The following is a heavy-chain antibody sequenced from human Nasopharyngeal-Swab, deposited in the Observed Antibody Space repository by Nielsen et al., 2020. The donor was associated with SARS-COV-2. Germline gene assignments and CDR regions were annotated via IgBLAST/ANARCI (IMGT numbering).Heavy chain of an antibody. V-gene: IGHV1-46*01. D-gene: IGHD6-6*01. CDR3: ASIAARRDRNYYGMDV. Sequence: ASVKVSCKASGYSFTSHGINWVRQAPGQGLEWMGMIDPSGGSTSYAQKFQGRVIMTRDTSTATVYMELSSLRSEDTAVYFCASIAARRDRNYYGMDVWGQGTTVTVSS. CDR1: GYSFTSHG. CDR2: IDPSGGST. J-gene: IGHJ6*02.